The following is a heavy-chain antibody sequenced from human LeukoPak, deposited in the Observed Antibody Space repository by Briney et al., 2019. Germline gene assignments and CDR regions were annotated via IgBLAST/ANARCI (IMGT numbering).Heavy chain of an antibody. CDR1: GDSVSRNNGA. Sequence: SQTLSLTCAISGDSVSRNNGAWNRIRQSPSRGLEWLGRTYYKSKWYDDYAVSMKSRITVNADTSKNQFSLQLISVTPEDTAIYYCAREAEGAPLHFDYWGQGTLVTVSS. D-gene: IGHD1-26*01. CDR3: AREAEGAPLHFDY. J-gene: IGHJ4*02. CDR2: TYYKSKWYD. V-gene: IGHV6-1*01.